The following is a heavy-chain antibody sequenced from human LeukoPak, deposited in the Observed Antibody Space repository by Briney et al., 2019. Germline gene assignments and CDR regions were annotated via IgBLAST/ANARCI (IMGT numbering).Heavy chain of an antibody. D-gene: IGHD5-18*01. Sequence: GGSLRLSCAASGFTFSNAWMSWVRQAPGKGLEWVATIEEDGSTKYYVDSVKGRFTISRDDAKSSLYLQMNSLRAEDTAVYYCAREDTAQRGKDYWGQGTLVTVSS. V-gene: IGHV3-7*01. CDR2: IEEDGSTK. J-gene: IGHJ4*02. CDR3: AREDTAQRGKDY. CDR1: GFTFSNAW.